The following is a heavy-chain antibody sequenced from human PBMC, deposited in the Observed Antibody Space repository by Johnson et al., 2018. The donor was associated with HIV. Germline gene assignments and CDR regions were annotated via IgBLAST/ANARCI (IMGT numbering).Heavy chain of an antibody. J-gene: IGHJ3*02. CDR1: GFTFSSYG. CDR3: ARDGRYCSGGSCYSGAFDI. CDR2: IRYDGSNK. D-gene: IGHD2-15*01. Sequence: QVQLVESGGGLVQPGGSLRLSCEASGFTFSSYGMHWVRQAPGKGLAWVAFIRYDGSNKYYADSVKGRFTISRDNSKNSLYLQMNSLRAEDTALYYCARDGRYCSGGSCYSGAFDIWGQGTMVTVSS. V-gene: IGHV3-30*02.